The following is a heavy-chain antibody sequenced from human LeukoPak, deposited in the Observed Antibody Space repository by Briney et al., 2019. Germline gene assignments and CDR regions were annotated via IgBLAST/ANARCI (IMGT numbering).Heavy chain of an antibody. CDR2: IYYSGST. CDR3: ARGEDAYFDY. J-gene: IGHJ4*02. V-gene: IGHV4-61*01. Sequence: PETLSLTCTVSGGSVSSGSYYWSWIRQPPGKGLEWIGYIYYSGSTNYNPSLKSRVTISVDTSKNQFSLKLSSVTAADTAVYCCARGEDAYFDYWGQGTLVTVSS. CDR1: GGSVSSGSYY.